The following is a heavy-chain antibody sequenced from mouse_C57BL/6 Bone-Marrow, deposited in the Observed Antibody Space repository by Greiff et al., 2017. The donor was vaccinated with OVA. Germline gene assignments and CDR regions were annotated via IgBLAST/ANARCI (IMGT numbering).Heavy chain of an antibody. CDR1: GFTFTDYY. D-gene: IGHD4-1*01. J-gene: IGHJ4*01. Sequence: EVQLMESGGGLVQPGGSLSLSCAASGFTFTDYYMSWVRQPPGKALEWLGFIRNKANGYTTEYSASVKGRFTISRDNSQSILYLQMNALRAEDSATYYCARNWGYAMDYWGQGTSVTVSS. CDR2: IRNKANGYTT. CDR3: ARNWGYAMDY. V-gene: IGHV7-3*01.